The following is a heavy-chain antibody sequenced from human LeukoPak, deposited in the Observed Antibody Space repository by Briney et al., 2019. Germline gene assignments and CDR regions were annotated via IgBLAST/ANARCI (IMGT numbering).Heavy chain of an antibody. D-gene: IGHD3-10*01. CDR3: ARMWVRGLTSAPFDY. V-gene: IGHV1-46*01. CDR1: GYTFTGYY. J-gene: IGHJ4*02. CDR2: INPSGGST. Sequence: GASVKVSCKASGYTFTGYYMHWVRQAPGQGLEWMGIINPSGGSTSYAQKFQGRVTMTRDTSTSTVYMELSSLRSEDTAVYYCARMWVRGLTSAPFDYWGQGTLVTVSS.